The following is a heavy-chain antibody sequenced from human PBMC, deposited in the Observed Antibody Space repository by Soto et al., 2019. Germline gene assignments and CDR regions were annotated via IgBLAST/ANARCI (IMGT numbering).Heavy chain of an antibody. D-gene: IGHD2-2*01. CDR1: GDSISSSNYC. Sequence: PSETLSLTCTVSGDSISSSNYCWGWIRQPPGKGLEWIGSISYSGSTYYNPSLNSRVTISVDTSKNQFSLMLSSVTAADTAVYYCARLPGYCSSSSCYGYYVMDVWGQGTTVTVSS. CDR3: ARLPGYCSSSSCYGYYVMDV. J-gene: IGHJ6*02. V-gene: IGHV4-39*01. CDR2: ISYSGST.